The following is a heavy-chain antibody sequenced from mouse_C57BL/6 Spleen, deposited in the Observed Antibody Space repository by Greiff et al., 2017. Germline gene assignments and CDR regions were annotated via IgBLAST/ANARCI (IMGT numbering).Heavy chain of an antibody. CDR3: ARSHYGSSPFAY. J-gene: IGHJ3*01. V-gene: IGHV1-52*01. Sequence: QVQLQQPGAELVRPGSSVKLSCKASGYTFTSSWMHWVKQRPIQGLDWIGNIYPSDSETHYNQKFKDKATLTVDKSSSTAYMQLRSLTTEDSAVYDCARSHYGSSPFAYWGQGTLVTVSA. CDR1: GYTFTSSW. CDR2: IYPSDSET. D-gene: IGHD1-1*01.